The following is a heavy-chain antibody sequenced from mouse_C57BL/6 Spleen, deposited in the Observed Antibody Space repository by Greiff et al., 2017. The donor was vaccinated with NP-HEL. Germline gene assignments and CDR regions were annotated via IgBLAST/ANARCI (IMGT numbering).Heavy chain of an antibody. V-gene: IGHV5-4*01. CDR2: ISDGGSYT. J-gene: IGHJ1*03. CDR1: GFTFSSYA. CDR3: ARAPDYYGSSYKYFDV. D-gene: IGHD1-1*01. Sequence: EVQLVESGGGLVKPGGSLKLSCAASGFTFSSYAMSWVRQTPEKRLEWVATISDGGSYTYYPDNVKGRFTISRDNAKNNLYLQMSHLKSEDTAMYYCARAPDYYGSSYKYFDVWGTGTTVTVSS.